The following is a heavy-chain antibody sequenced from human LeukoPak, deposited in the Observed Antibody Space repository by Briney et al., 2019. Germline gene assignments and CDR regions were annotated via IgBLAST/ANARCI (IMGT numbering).Heavy chain of an antibody. J-gene: IGHJ5*02. V-gene: IGHV3-48*04. CDR3: ARNKGVRGELDP. D-gene: IGHD3-10*01. Sequence: GGSLGLPCAASGLTFSTYGMHWIRQAPGKGLEWLAHSGASSSGYTKDYADSVRGRFTISRDNAKNSLYLQMDSLRAEDTAVYYCARNKGVRGELDPWGQGTLVTVSS. CDR2: SGASSSGYTK. CDR1: GLTFSTYG.